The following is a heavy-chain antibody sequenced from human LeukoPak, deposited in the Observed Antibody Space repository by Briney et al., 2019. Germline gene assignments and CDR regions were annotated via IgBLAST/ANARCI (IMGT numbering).Heavy chain of an antibody. CDR1: GGSFSGYY. Sequence: SEPLSLTCAVYGGSFSGYYWSWIRQPPGKGLEWIGETNHSGSTNYNPSLKSRVTISVDTSKNQFSLKLSSVTAADTAVYYCARGRWLRLIDYWGQGTLVTVSS. CDR2: TNHSGST. D-gene: IGHD5-12*01. J-gene: IGHJ4*02. CDR3: ARGRWLRLIDY. V-gene: IGHV4-34*01.